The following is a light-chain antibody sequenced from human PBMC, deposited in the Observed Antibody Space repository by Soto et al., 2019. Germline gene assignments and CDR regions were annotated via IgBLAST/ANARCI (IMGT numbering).Light chain of an antibody. V-gene: IGLV1-51*01. CDR2: DNN. Sequence: QSVLTQPPSVSTAPGQKVTISCSGSSSNLGNNYVSWYQQLPGTAPKLLIYDNNKRPSGIPDRFSGSKSGTSATLGITGPQTGDEADYYCGTWDSSLSVYVIGTGTKVTVL. J-gene: IGLJ1*01. CDR1: SSNLGNNY. CDR3: GTWDSSLSVYV.